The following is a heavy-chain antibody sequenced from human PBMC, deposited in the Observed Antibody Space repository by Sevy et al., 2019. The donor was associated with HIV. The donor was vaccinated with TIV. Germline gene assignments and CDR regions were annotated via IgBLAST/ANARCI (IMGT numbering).Heavy chain of an antibody. V-gene: IGHV3-21*01. J-gene: IGHJ4*02. CDR1: GFTFSSYT. CDR3: ARGGCTSSSSYLFDN. D-gene: IGHD2-2*01. CDR2: ISSSSSYI. Sequence: AGSLRLSCVASGFTFSSYTMNWVRQAPGKELEWVSSISSSSSYIYYADSVKGRFTISRDNAKNSLYLQMNSLRDADTAVYYCARGGCTSSSSYLFDNWGQGTLVTVSS.